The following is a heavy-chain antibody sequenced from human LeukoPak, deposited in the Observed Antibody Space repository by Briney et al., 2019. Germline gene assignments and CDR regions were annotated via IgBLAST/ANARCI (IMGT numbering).Heavy chain of an antibody. Sequence: GGSLRLSCAASGFTFSSYWMSWVRQAPGKGLGWVANIKQDGSEKYYVDSVKGRFTISRDNAKNSLYLQMNSLRAEDTAVYYCARDGGRYCSGGSCYSPWFDPWGQGTLVTVSS. CDR2: IKQDGSEK. D-gene: IGHD2-15*01. V-gene: IGHV3-7*01. J-gene: IGHJ5*02. CDR3: ARDGGRYCSGGSCYSPWFDP. CDR1: GFTFSSYW.